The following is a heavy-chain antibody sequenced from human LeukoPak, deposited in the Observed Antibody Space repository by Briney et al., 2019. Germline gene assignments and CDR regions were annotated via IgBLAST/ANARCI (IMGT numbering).Heavy chain of an antibody. V-gene: IGHV4-34*01. CDR1: GGSLSGYY. CDR3: ASTTAAEYFQH. D-gene: IGHD1-14*01. Sequence: PSETLSLTCAVYGGSLSGYYWSWIRQPPGKGLEWIGEINHSGSTNYNPSLKSRVTISVDTSKNQFSLKLSSVTAADTAVYYCASTTAAEYFQHWGQGTLVTVSS. CDR2: INHSGST. J-gene: IGHJ1*01.